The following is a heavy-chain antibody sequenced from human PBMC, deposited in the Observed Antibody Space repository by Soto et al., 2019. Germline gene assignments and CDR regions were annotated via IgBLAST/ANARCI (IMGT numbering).Heavy chain of an antibody. D-gene: IGHD4-17*01. J-gene: IGHJ4*02. CDR2: ISGSGGST. V-gene: IGHV3-23*01. Sequence: RGSLRLSCAASGFTFISYAIILVRQAPWKWLEWVSAISGSGGSTYYADSVKGRFTISRDNSKNTLYLQMNSLRAEDTAVYYCAKALRCSDYWGQGTLVTVSS. CDR1: GFTFISYA. CDR3: AKALRCSDY.